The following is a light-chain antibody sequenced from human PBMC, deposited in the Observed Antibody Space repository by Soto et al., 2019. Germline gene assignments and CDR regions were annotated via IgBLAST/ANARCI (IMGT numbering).Light chain of an antibody. V-gene: IGLV2-23*02. CDR1: CRDVGNYNL. CDR2: GVS. J-gene: IGLJ2*01. Sequence: QSVLTQSASVSGSPGQSITISCTGSCRDVGNYNLVSWYQQHPGKAPKLMIYGVSKRPSGVANRFSGSKSGNTASLTISGLQAEDEADYYCCSYAGSSTYVVFGGGTKVTVL. CDR3: CSYAGSSTYVV.